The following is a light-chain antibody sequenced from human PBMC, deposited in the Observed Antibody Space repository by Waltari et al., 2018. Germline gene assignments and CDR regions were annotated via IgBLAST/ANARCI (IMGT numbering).Light chain of an antibody. V-gene: IGLV4-69*01. CDR3: QTGGHGTWV. J-gene: IGLJ3*02. CDR1: SGHSSNV. CDR2: VNSDGSH. Sequence: QLVVTQSPSASASLGASVTLTCTLSSGHSSNVIAWLQQQPEKGPRYLMKVNSDGSHSRGDEIPDRFSGSSSGAELYLTISSLQAEDEADYYCQTGGHGTWVFGGGTKLTVL.